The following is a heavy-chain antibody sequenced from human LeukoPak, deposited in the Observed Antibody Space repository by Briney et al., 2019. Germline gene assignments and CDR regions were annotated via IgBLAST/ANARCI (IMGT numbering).Heavy chain of an antibody. CDR1: GFTFSSYA. CDR2: ISGSGGST. CDR3: AKDLAYCGGDCHSHYYYGMDV. J-gene: IGHJ6*02. Sequence: GGSLRLSCAASGFTFSSYAMSWVRQAPGKGLEWVSAISGSGGSTYYADSVKGRFTISRDNSKNTLYLQMNSLRAEDTAVYYCAKDLAYCGGDCHSHYYYGMDVWGQGTTVTVSS. D-gene: IGHD2-21*02. V-gene: IGHV3-23*01.